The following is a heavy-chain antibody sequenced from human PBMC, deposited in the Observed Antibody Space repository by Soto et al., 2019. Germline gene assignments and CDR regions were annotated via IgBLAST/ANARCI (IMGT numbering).Heavy chain of an antibody. CDR1: GGSISKRY. J-gene: IGHJ4*02. V-gene: IGHV4-59*01. CDR3: ARGGLGYCTKGVCNPCDF. Sequence: SETRSHTCSVSGGSISKRYWSYIQQPPGKGLEWIGYIYYSGSTKYNPSLKSRVTISVDTSKNQFSLKLSSVTAADTALYYCARGGLGYCTKGVCNPCDFWGQGTLVTVSS. D-gene: IGHD2-8*01. CDR2: IYYSGST.